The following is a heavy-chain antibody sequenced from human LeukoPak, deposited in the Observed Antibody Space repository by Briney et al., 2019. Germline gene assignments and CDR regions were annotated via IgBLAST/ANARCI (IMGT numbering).Heavy chain of an antibody. Sequence: EAAVKVSCKASGYTFTSYGISWVRQAPGQGLEWMGWISVYNGNTNYAQRLQGRVAMTTDTSTSTAYMELRSLRSDDTAVYYCARDKGGSHNWFDPWGQGTLVTVSS. D-gene: IGHD1-26*01. CDR1: GYTFTSYG. CDR3: ARDKGGSHNWFDP. J-gene: IGHJ5*02. V-gene: IGHV1-18*01. CDR2: ISVYNGNT.